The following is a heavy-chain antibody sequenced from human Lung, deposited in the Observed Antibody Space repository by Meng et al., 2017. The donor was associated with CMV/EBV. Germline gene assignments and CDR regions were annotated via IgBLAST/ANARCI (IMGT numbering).Heavy chain of an antibody. Sequence: SXTXSLXCTVSGGSISSSSYYWGWIRQPPGKGLEWIGSIYYSGSTYYNPSLKSRVTISVDTSKNQFSLKLSSVTAADTAVYYRARGEGYQLLLSGPWGQGTLVTVSS. CDR3: ARGEGYQLLLSGP. CDR1: GGSISSSSYY. V-gene: IGHV4-39*07. CDR2: IYYSGST. J-gene: IGHJ5*02. D-gene: IGHD2-2*01.